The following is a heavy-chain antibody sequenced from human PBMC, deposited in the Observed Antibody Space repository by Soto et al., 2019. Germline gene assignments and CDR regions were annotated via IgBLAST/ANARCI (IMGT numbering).Heavy chain of an antibody. J-gene: IGHJ6*02. CDR3: ARDPSLWLVRDYYGMDV. CDR2: IIPIFGTA. D-gene: IGHD6-19*01. Sequence: ASVKVSCKASGGTFSSYAISWVRQAPGQGLEWMGGIIPIFGTANYAQKFQGRVTITADESTSTAYMELSSLRAEDTAVYYCARDPSLWLVRDYYGMDVWGQGTTVTVSS. CDR1: GGTFSSYA. V-gene: IGHV1-69*13.